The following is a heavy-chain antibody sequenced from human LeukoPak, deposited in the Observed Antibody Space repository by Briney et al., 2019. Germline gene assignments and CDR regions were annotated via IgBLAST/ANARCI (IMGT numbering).Heavy chain of an antibody. CDR2: ISYDGSNK. D-gene: IGHD3-22*01. CDR3: ARVPAKYYEVDY. CDR1: GFTFSSYA. Sequence: GGSLRLSCAASGFTFSSYATHWVRQAPGKGLEWVAVISYDGSNKYYADSVKGRFTISRDNSKNTLYLQMNSLRAEDTAVYYCARVPAKYYEVDYWGQGTLVTVSS. J-gene: IGHJ4*02. V-gene: IGHV3-30-3*01.